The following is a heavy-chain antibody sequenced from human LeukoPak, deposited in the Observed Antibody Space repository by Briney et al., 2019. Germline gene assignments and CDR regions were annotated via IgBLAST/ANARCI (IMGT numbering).Heavy chain of an antibody. D-gene: IGHD5-12*01. V-gene: IGHV3-74*01. CDR3: ATLATGDAFDI. Sequence: GGSLRLSCAASGFTFSSYWMHWVRQAPGKGLVWVSRINSDGSSTNYADSVKGRFTISRDNAKNTLHLQMNSLRAEDTALYYCATLATGDAFDIWGQGTMVTVPS. CDR1: GFTFSSYW. CDR2: INSDGSST. J-gene: IGHJ3*02.